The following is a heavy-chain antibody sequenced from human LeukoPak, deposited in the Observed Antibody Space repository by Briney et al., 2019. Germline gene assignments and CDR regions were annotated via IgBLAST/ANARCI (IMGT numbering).Heavy chain of an antibody. J-gene: IGHJ3*02. V-gene: IGHV1-46*01. Sequence: GASVKVSCKASGYTFTSYYMHWVRQAPGQGLEWMGIINPRGGSTSYAQKFQGRVTMTRDTSTSTVYMELGSLRSDDTAVYYCARQESDIVATTPDAFDIWGQGTMVTVSS. D-gene: IGHD5-12*01. CDR3: ARQESDIVATTPDAFDI. CDR1: GYTFTSYY. CDR2: INPRGGST.